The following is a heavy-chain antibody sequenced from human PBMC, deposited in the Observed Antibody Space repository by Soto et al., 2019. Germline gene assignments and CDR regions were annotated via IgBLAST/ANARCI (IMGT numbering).Heavy chain of an antibody. V-gene: IGHV3-30*18. J-gene: IGHJ6*02. Sequence: GGSLRLLCAAPGFTFSGYGMHWVRQAPGKGLECVAVISYDGSNKHYADSGKGRFTISRDNSKNTLHLQMNSLRAEDTAVYYCEKEHGIAARPIYYYYGMDVWGQGTTVTVSS. CDR1: GFTFSGYG. CDR2: ISYDGSNK. CDR3: EKEHGIAARPIYYYYGMDV. D-gene: IGHD6-6*01.